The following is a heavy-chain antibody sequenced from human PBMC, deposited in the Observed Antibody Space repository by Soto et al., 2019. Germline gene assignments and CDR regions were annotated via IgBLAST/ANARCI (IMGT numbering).Heavy chain of an antibody. D-gene: IGHD3-10*01. V-gene: IGHV1-69*02. J-gene: IGHJ6*03. CDR1: GGTFSSYT. Sequence: QVQLVQSGAEVKKPGSSVKVSCKASGGTFSSYTISWVRQAPGQGLEWLGRIIPILGIANYAQKFQGRVTITADKSTSTAYMELSSLRSEDTAVYYCAGGHYYGSGTLYYYYLDVWGKGTTVTVSS. CDR2: IIPILGIA. CDR3: AGGHYYGSGTLYYYYLDV.